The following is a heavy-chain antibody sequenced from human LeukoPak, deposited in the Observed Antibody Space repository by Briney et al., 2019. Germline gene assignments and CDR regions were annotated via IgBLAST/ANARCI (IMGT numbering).Heavy chain of an antibody. J-gene: IGHJ5*02. CDR2: MNPNSGNT. CDR3: ARGPSLIVGATTWFDP. D-gene: IGHD1-26*01. V-gene: IGHV1-8*01. Sequence: ASVKVSCKASGYTFTSYDINWVRQATGQGLEWMGWMNPNSGNTGYAQKFQGRVTTTRNTSISTAYMELSSLRSEDTAVYYCARGPSLIVGATTWFDPWGQGTLVTVSS. CDR1: GYTFTSYD.